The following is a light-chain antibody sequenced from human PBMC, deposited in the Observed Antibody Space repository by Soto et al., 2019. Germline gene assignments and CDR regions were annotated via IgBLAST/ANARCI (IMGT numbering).Light chain of an antibody. J-gene: IGLJ1*01. CDR1: SSNIGSNT. CDR3: SAYTVSRTYV. CDR2: TNN. V-gene: IGLV1-44*01. Sequence: QAVVTQPPSASGTPGQRVTISCSGSSSNIGSNTVNWYQQLPGTAPKLLMYTNNQRPSGVPDRFSGSKSGTSASLAISGLQGEDEADYYCSAYTVSRTYVFGTGTKLTVL.